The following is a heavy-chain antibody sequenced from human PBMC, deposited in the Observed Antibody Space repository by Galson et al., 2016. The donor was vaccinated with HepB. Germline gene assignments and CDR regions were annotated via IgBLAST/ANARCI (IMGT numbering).Heavy chain of an antibody. CDR2: LDPRNGMI. Sequence: SVKVSCKVSGYPLSDLSMHWVRQAPGGGLEWMGGLDPRNGMIIYSEKFQHRLFLTEDTSTNTAYMELRGLSSEDTAIYSCARPDSGITLDDWGQGALVPVAS. V-gene: IGHV1-24*01. J-gene: IGHJ4*02. CDR1: GYPLSDLS. D-gene: IGHD1-26*01. CDR3: ARPDSGITLDD.